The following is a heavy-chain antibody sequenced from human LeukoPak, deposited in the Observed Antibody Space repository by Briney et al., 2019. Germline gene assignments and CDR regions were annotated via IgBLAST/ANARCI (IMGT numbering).Heavy chain of an antibody. Sequence: ASVKVSCKASGYSFTSYGINWVRQAPGQGLEWMGRINPNSGGTNYAPKFQGRVTMTRDTSISTAYMELSSLRSEDTAVYYCARGQYSSGFLHGPYYYYYYMDVWGKGTTVTISS. CDR1: GYSFTSYG. J-gene: IGHJ6*03. D-gene: IGHD6-19*01. V-gene: IGHV1-2*02. CDR2: INPNSGGT. CDR3: ARGQYSSGFLHGPYYYYYYMDV.